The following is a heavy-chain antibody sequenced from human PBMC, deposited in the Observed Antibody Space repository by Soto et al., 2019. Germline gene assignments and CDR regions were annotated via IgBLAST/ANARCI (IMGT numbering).Heavy chain of an antibody. Sequence: GGSLRLSCAASGFTFSDYYMSWIRQAPGKGLEWVSYISTRGRTIYYADSVKGRFTISRDNAKNSLYLQMNSLRAEDTAVYYCARGPPTIFGVVIIAQAQATDYWGQGTLVTVSS. V-gene: IGHV3-11*01. CDR3: ARGPPTIFGVVIIAQAQATDY. D-gene: IGHD3-3*01. J-gene: IGHJ4*02. CDR2: ISTRGRTI. CDR1: GFTFSDYY.